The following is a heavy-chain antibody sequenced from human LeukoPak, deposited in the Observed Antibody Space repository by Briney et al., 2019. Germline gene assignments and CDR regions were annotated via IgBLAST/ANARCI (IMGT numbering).Heavy chain of an antibody. J-gene: IGHJ6*02. CDR1: GGSISSSSYY. CDR2: IYYSGST. Sequence: SETLSLTCTVSGGSISSSSYYWSWIRQPPGKRLEWIGYIYYSGSTNYNPSLKSRVTISVDTSKNQFSLKLSSVTAADTAVYYCARQRPIYYYYGMDVWGQGTTVTVSS. V-gene: IGHV4-61*05. CDR3: ARQRPIYYYYGMDV.